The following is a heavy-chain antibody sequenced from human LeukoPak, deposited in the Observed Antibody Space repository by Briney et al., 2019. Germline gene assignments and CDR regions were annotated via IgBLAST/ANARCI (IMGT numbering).Heavy chain of an antibody. CDR1: GYTFSSYA. J-gene: IGHJ5*02. V-gene: IGHV1-3*01. CDR2: IDAANGNT. CDR3: AREGMWDCSSSTCYRWFDP. Sequence: GASVKVSCKAPGYTFSSYALHWVRQAPGQGLEWMGWIDAANGNTKYSQNFQGRVTITRDTSATTAYMELSGLRSEDTAVYYCAREGMWDCSSSTCYRWFDPWGQGTLVTVSS. D-gene: IGHD2-2*02.